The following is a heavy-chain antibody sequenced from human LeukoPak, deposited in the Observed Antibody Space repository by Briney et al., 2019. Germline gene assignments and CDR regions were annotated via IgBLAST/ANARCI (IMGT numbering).Heavy chain of an antibody. CDR1: GFTFSSYA. J-gene: IGHJ4*02. CDR3: ARDRGTFDY. CDR2: ISYDGSNK. D-gene: IGHD1-1*01. Sequence: GGSLRLSCAASGFTFSSYAMHWVRQAPGKGLEWVAVISYDGSNKYYADSVRGRFTISRDNSKNTLYLQMNSLRAEDTAVYYCARDRGTFDYWGQGTLVTVSS. V-gene: IGHV3-30*04.